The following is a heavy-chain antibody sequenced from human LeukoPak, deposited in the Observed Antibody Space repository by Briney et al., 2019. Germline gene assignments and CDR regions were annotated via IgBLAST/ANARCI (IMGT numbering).Heavy chain of an antibody. V-gene: IGHV3-7*01. CDR1: GFTFSNYW. Sequence: GGSLRLSCEGSGFTFSNYWMGWVRQAPGKELQWVANIKTDGSEKYYVDSVKGRFTISRDNAKNSLYLQMNSLRAEDTAVYYCATYSSLNRREFQYWGQGILLTVSS. CDR2: IKTDGSEK. D-gene: IGHD3-22*01. J-gene: IGHJ1*01. CDR3: ATYSSLNRREFQY.